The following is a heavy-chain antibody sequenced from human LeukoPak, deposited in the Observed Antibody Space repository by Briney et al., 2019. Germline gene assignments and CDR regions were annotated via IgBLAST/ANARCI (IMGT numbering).Heavy chain of an antibody. Sequence: GGSLRLSCAASGFTFSTYGMHWVRQSPRKGREWVTFVRYDGSHTYYADSVKGRFTISRDNSKNTLYLQMNGLRAEDKAVYFCAKGMRRDSPFYYYYYYMDVWGIGTTVTVSS. CDR2: VRYDGSHT. D-gene: IGHD2-21*02. J-gene: IGHJ6*03. V-gene: IGHV3-30*02. CDR3: AKGMRRDSPFYYYYYYMDV. CDR1: GFTFSTYG.